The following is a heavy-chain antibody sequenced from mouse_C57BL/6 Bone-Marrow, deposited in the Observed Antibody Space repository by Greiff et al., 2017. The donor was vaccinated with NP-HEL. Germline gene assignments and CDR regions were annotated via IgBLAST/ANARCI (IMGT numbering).Heavy chain of an antibody. V-gene: IGHV1-22*01. Sequence: EVQLQQSGPELVKPGASVKMSCKASGYTFTDYNMHWVKQSHGKSLEWIGYINPNNGGTSYNQKFKGKATLTVNKSSSTAYMELRSLTSEDSAVYYCARDLCSGYFDVWGTGTTVAVSS. CDR1: GYTFTDYN. J-gene: IGHJ1*03. CDR2: INPNNGGT. D-gene: IGHD6-5*01. CDR3: ARDLCSGYFDV.